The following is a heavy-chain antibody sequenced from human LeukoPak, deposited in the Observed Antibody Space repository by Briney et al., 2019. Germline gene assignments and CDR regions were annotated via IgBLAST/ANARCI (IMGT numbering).Heavy chain of an antibody. CDR2: ISGSGGRI. Sequence: GGSLRLSCAASGFTFSSYAMTWVRQAPGKGLEGVSTISGSGGRIFYGDSVKGRFTISRDSSKNTLFLQMNSLRAEDTAVYYCAKEGSTWNVDYWGQGTLVTVSS. J-gene: IGHJ4*02. V-gene: IGHV3-23*01. CDR1: GFTFSSYA. CDR3: AKEGSTWNVDY. D-gene: IGHD6-13*01.